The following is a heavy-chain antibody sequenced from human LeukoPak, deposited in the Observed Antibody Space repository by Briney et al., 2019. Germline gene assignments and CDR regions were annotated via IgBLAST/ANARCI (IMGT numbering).Heavy chain of an antibody. CDR3: AKDRASYDFWSGYYPFDY. CDR2: ISGSGGST. V-gene: IGHV3-23*01. J-gene: IGHJ4*02. Sequence: GGSLRLSCAASGFTFSSYAMSWVRQAPGKGLEWVSAISGSGGSTYYADSVKGRFTISRDNSKNTLYLQMNSLRAEDTAVYYCAKDRASYDFWSGYYPFDYWGQGTLVTVSS. D-gene: IGHD3-3*01. CDR1: GFTFSSYA.